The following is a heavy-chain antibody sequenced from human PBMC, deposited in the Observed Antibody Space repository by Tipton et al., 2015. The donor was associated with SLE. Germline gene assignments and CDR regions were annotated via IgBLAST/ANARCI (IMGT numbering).Heavy chain of an antibody. CDR2: ISDNGGKT. Sequence: SLRLSCEASGFTFRSSGMHWVRQAPGKGLEYVSCISDNGGKTYYADSVKGRFTISRDNSKNTLYLQMGSLRTEDMAVYYCARIHYYGSGSRDYWGQGTLVTVSS. V-gene: IGHV3-64*02. CDR3: ARIHYYGSGSRDY. D-gene: IGHD3-10*01. J-gene: IGHJ4*02. CDR1: GFTFRSSG.